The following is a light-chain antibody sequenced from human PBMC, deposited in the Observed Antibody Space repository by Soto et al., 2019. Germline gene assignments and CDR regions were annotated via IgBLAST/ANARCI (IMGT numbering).Light chain of an antibody. J-gene: IGLJ2*01. CDR1: DIGSKG. Sequence: SYELTQPPSVSVAPGKTASISCGGNDIGSKGVHWYQQKPDQAPVLVIYSDTDLPPVITERFSGSNSATLATLTISRVEAGDEADYYCQVWDSGSAHVVFGGGTKLTVL. CDR2: SDT. V-gene: IGLV3-21*01. CDR3: QVWDSGSAHVV.